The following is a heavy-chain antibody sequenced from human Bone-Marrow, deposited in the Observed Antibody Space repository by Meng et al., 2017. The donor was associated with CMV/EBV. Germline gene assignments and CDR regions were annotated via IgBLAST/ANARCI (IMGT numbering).Heavy chain of an antibody. CDR2: IIPIFGTA. CDR1: GGTFSSYA. V-gene: IGHV1-69*05. Sequence: SVKVSCKASGGTFSSYAISWVRQAPGQGLEWMGGIIPIFGTANYAQKFQGRVTITTDESTSTAYMELSSLRSEDTAVYYCARGGFGGSGVTYYYYYEMDVWGQGTTVTFSS. CDR3: ARGGFGGSGVTYYYYYEMDV. J-gene: IGHJ6*02. D-gene: IGHD3-10*01.